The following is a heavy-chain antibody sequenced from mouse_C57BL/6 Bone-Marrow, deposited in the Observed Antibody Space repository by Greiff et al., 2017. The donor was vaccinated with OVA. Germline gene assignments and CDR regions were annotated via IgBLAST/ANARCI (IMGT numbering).Heavy chain of an antibody. CDR2: SRNKANDYTT. CDR3: ARDSNYDYYAMDY. V-gene: IGHV7-1*01. CDR1: GFTFSDFY. D-gene: IGHD2-5*01. J-gene: IGHJ4*01. Sequence: EVQRVESGGGLVQSGRSLRLSCATSGFTFSDFYMEWVRQAPGKGLEWIAASRNKANDYTTEYSASVKGRFIVSRDTSQSILYLQMNALRAEDTAIYYCARDSNYDYYAMDYWGQGTSVTVSS.